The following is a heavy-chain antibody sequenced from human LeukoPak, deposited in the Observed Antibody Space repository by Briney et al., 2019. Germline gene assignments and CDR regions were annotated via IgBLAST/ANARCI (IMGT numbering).Heavy chain of an antibody. Sequence: GGSLRLSCAASGFTFDDYAMHWVRQAPGKGLEWVSGISWNSGSIGYADSVKGRFTISRDNAKNSLYLQMNSLRAEDTALYYCAKDAVVGATTFFDYWGPGTLVTVSS. D-gene: IGHD1-26*01. CDR2: ISWNSGSI. CDR1: GFTFDDYA. V-gene: IGHV3-9*01. CDR3: AKDAVVGATTFFDY. J-gene: IGHJ4*02.